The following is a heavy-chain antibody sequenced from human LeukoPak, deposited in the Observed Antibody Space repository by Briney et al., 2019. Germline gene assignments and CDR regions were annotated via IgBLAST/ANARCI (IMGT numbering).Heavy chain of an antibody. CDR2: ISAYNGNT. CDR1: GYTFTSYG. V-gene: IGHV1-18*01. Sequence: ASVKVSCKASGYTFTSYGISWVRQAPGQGLEWMGWISAYNGNTNYAQKLQGRVTMTTDTSTSTAYTELRSLRSDDTAVYYCARVYYGSGSLSFDYWGQGTLVTVSS. CDR3: ARVYYGSGSLSFDY. J-gene: IGHJ4*02. D-gene: IGHD3-10*01.